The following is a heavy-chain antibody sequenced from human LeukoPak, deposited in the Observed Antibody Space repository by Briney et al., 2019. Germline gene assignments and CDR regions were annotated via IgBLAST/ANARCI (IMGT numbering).Heavy chain of an antibody. D-gene: IGHD1-26*01. V-gene: IGHV1-18*01. CDR1: GYTFCSSD. CDR3: ARFATTPSRSDY. Sequence: ASVKVSCKASGYTFCSSDFTWERQAPGQWLELMGWVSGYSGNTKYAQKFHGRVTMATDTSTSTAYMELGSLRSDDTAVYYCARFATTPSRSDYWGQGTLVTVSS. J-gene: IGHJ4*02. CDR2: VSGYSGNT.